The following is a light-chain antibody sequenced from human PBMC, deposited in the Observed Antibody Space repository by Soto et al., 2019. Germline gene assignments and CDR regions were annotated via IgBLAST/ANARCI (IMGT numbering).Light chain of an antibody. J-gene: IGLJ1*01. CDR2: EVS. V-gene: IGLV2-14*01. Sequence: QSFLTQPASVSGSAGRSITISCTGTSSDVGGYNYVSWYQQQPGKAPKLMIYEVSNRPSGVSNRFSGSKSGNTASLTISGLQAEDEADYYCSSYTTSSTYVFATGTKVTVL. CDR3: SSYTTSSTYV. CDR1: SSDVGGYNY.